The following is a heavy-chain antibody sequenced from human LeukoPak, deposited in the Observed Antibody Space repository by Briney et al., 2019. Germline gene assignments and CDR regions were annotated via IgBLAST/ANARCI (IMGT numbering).Heavy chain of an antibody. CDR2: ISVGAEYI. Sequence: GGSLRLSCAASGFTFSTYVMNWFRQAPGKGLEWVSTISVGAEYIFYADSVKGRLTISRDDSNNALYLQMHSLRAEDTALYYCASGPPFLKYFEYWGQGTLVTVSS. V-gene: IGHV3-23*01. CDR3: ASGPPFLKYFEY. D-gene: IGHD3-3*01. J-gene: IGHJ4*02. CDR1: GFTFSTYV.